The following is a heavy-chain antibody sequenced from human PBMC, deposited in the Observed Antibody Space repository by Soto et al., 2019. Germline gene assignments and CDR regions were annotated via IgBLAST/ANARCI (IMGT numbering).Heavy chain of an antibody. J-gene: IGHJ4*02. D-gene: IGHD2-2*01. V-gene: IGHV4-39*01. CDR3: GRVMIGTSRHTDSDY. Sequence: PSETLSLTCSVSGASISSRDYYWGWRRQTPGKGLEWIGNIDYNGVTYYNPSLKSRVTVSKDTSKNQFSLKVASVTAADTAIYYCGRVMIGTSRHTDSDYWGQGTQVTVSS. CDR1: GASISSRDYY. CDR2: IDYNGVT.